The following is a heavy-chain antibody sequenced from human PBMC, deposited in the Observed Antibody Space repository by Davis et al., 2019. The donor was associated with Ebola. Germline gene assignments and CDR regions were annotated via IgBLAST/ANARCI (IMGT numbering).Heavy chain of an antibody. V-gene: IGHV3-7*01. J-gene: IGHJ6*02. CDR2: IKQDGSEK. Sequence: GGSLRLSCAASGFTFSSYWMSWVRQAPGKGLEWVANIKQDGSEKYYVDSVKGRFTISRDNSKNTLYLQMNSLRAEDTGVYYRARDIWETAKVRPYHYYGMEVWGPGTTVTVFS. CDR3: ARDIWETAKVRPYHYYGMEV. D-gene: IGHD5-18*01. CDR1: GFTFSSYW.